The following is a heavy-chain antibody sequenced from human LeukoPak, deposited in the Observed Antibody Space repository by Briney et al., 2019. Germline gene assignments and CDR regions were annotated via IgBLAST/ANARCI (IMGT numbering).Heavy chain of an antibody. Sequence: GRSLRLSCAASGFTFSSYAMSWVRQAPGKGLEWVSAISGSGGSTYYADSVKGRFTISRDNSKNTLYLQMNSLRAEDTAVYYCAKVRGGGEPSWVYYYYYGMDVWGQGTTVTVSS. CDR3: AKVRGGGEPSWVYYYYYGMDV. V-gene: IGHV3-23*01. D-gene: IGHD3-16*01. CDR2: ISGSGGST. J-gene: IGHJ6*02. CDR1: GFTFSSYA.